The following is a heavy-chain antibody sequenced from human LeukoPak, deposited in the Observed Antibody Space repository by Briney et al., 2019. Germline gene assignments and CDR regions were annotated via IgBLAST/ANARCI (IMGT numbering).Heavy chain of an antibody. J-gene: IGHJ4*02. CDR3: ARNSAYCGGDCYFDY. CDR1: GFTFSSYG. CDR2: ISSSSSYI. D-gene: IGHD2-21*02. V-gene: IGHV3-21*01. Sequence: GGSLRLSCAASGFTFSSYGMNWVRQAPGKGLEWVSSISSSSSYIYYADSVKGQFTISRDNAKNSLYLQMNSLRAEDTAVYYCARNSAYCGGDCYFDYWGQGTLVTVSS.